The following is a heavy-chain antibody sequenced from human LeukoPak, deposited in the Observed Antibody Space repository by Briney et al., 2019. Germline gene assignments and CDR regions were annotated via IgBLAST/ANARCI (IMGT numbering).Heavy chain of an antibody. CDR1: GYTFTSNY. CDR2: ISPSGGST. D-gene: IGHD1-26*01. CDR3: ARGRELVVDAFDI. J-gene: IGHJ3*02. V-gene: IGHV1-46*01. Sequence: ASVKVSCKAFGYTFTSNYMHWVRQAPGQGLEWMGVISPSGGSTSCAQKFQGRVTMTRDTSTSTVYMELSSLRSEDTAVYYCARGRELVVDAFDIWGQGTMVTVSS.